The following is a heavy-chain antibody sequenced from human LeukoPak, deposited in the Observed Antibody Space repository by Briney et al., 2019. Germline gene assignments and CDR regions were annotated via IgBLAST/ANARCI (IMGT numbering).Heavy chain of an antibody. Sequence: PGGSLRLSCAASGFTFSSYGMSWVRQAPGKGLEWVSAISGSGGSTYYADSVKGRFTISRDNAKNSLYLQMNSLRAEDTAVYYCARVFTWDIVVVPAAMPPDYWGQGTLVTVSS. CDR1: GFTFSSYG. CDR2: ISGSGGST. D-gene: IGHD2-2*01. CDR3: ARVFTWDIVVVPAAMPPDY. V-gene: IGHV3-23*01. J-gene: IGHJ4*02.